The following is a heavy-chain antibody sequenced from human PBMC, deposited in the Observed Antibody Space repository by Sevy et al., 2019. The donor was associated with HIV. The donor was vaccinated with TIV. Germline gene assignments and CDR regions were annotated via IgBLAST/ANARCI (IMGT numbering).Heavy chain of an antibody. CDR2: ISGSGGYT. V-gene: IGHV3-23*01. CDR3: AKENTGWYS. CDR1: GFTFSSYV. J-gene: IGHJ4*02. Sequence: GGSLRLSCAASGFTFSSYVMSWVRQAPGKGLEWVSTISGSGGYTYYADSVKGRFTISRDNSKNTVYLEMNSLRAEDTAIYHCAKENTGWYSWGQGTLVTVSS. D-gene: IGHD6-19*01.